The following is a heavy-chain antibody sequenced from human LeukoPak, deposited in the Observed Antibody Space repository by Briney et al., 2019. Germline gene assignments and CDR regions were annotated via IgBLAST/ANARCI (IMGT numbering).Heavy chain of an antibody. V-gene: IGHV4-34*01. Sequence: SETLSLTCAVYGGSFSGYYWSWIRQPPGKGLEWIGEINHSGSTNYNPSLKSRVTISVDTSKNQLSLKLSSVTAADTAVYYCARGVEWLRLEGGFDYWGQGTLVTVSS. D-gene: IGHD5-12*01. CDR3: ARGVEWLRLEGGFDY. CDR2: INHSGST. CDR1: GGSFSGYY. J-gene: IGHJ4*02.